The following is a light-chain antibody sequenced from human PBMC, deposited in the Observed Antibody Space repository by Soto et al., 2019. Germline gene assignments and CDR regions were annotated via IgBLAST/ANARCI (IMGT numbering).Light chain of an antibody. J-gene: IGKJ1*01. V-gene: IGKV1-33*01. CDR2: DAS. CDR3: QHYNSYSEA. CDR1: QDISYF. Sequence: DIQMTQSPSSLSASLLDRVTITSLASQDISYFLNWDQQSPGKAPKLLIYDASNLKTGVPSRFSGSGSGTEFTLTISSLQPDDFATYYCQHYNSYSEAFGQGTKVDIK.